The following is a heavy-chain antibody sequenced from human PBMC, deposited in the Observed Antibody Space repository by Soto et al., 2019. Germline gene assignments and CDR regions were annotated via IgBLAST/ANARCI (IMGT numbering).Heavy chain of an antibody. D-gene: IGHD2-21*02. V-gene: IGHV4-31*03. J-gene: IGHJ6*02. CDR1: GGSISSGGYY. CDR3: AGERVTNTNYGMDV. CDR2: IYYSGST. Sequence: QVQLQESGPGLVKPSQTLSLPCTFPGGSISSGGYYWSWIRQHPGKGLEGIGYIYYSGSTYYNPSLKSRVTISVDTSKNQFSLKLSSVTAADTAVYYCAGERVTNTNYGMDVWGQGTTVTVSS.